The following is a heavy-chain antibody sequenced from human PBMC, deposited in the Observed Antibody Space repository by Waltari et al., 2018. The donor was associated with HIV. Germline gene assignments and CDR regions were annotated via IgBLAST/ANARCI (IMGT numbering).Heavy chain of an antibody. CDR3: ARKESWNFGKVTWFDP. CDR2: NNATTGDG. J-gene: IGHJ5*02. CDR1: GSSLSAFF. Sequence: QMQLVQSGAGMRNTGASLKVSCKASGSSLSAFFIHWVRQAPGRGLESMGGNNATTGDGYYEQRFKCRVTMTRNTSISTAYMEVSRLTSDDTGLYFCARKESWNFGKVTWFDPWGQGTLVTVSS. D-gene: IGHD1-7*01. V-gene: IGHV1-2*02.